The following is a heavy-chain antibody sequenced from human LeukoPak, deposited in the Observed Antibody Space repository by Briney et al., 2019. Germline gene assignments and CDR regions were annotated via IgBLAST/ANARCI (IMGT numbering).Heavy chain of an antibody. CDR2: ISGSGGST. CDR1: GFTFSSHA. CDR3: AKYSGNAYSDY. D-gene: IGHD1-1*01. V-gene: IGHV3-23*01. J-gene: IGHJ4*02. Sequence: GGSLRLSCAASGFTFSSHAMTWVRQAPGKGLEWVSGISGSGGSTPYADSVKGRFTISRDNSKNTLYLQMNSLRAEDTAVYYCAKYSGNAYSDYWGQGTLVTVSS.